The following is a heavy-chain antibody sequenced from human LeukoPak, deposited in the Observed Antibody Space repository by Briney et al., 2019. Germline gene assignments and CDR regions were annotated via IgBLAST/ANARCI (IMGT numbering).Heavy chain of an antibody. CDR2: INHSGST. CDR3: ARGRGYYYYYMDV. CDR1: GGSFSGYY. Sequence: SETLSLTCAVYGGSFSGYYWSWIRQPPGKGLEWIGEINHSGSTNYNPSLKGRVTISVDTSKNQFSLKLSSVTAADTAVYYCARGRGYYYYYMDVWGKGTTVTVSS. V-gene: IGHV4-34*01. D-gene: IGHD3-10*01. J-gene: IGHJ6*03.